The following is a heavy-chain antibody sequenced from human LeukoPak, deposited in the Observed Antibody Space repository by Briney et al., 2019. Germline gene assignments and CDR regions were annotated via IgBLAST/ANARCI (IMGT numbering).Heavy chain of an antibody. Sequence: SETLSLTCTVSGGSISSFYWSWIRQPPGKGLEWIGYIYYSGSTNYNPSLKSRVTISVDTSKNQFSLKLSSVTAADTAVYYCARQGFHNTGDQDYYYYGMDVWGQGTTVTVSS. D-gene: IGHD7-27*01. CDR1: GGSISSFY. CDR2: IYYSGST. J-gene: IGHJ6*02. CDR3: ARQGFHNTGDQDYYYYGMDV. V-gene: IGHV4-59*08.